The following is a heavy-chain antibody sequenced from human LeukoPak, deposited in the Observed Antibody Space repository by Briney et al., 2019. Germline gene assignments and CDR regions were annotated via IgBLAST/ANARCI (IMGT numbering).Heavy chain of an antibody. V-gene: IGHV4-34*01. Sequence: PSETLSLTCTVSGGSISSYYWNWIRQPPGKGLEWIGEINHSGSTNYNPSLKSRVTISVDTSKNQFSLKLSSVTAADTAVYYCARQVLLWFGELPDPNYYYYYYMDVWGKGTTVTVSS. CDR2: INHSGST. J-gene: IGHJ6*03. D-gene: IGHD3-10*01. CDR1: GGSISSYY. CDR3: ARQVLLWFGELPDPNYYYYYYMDV.